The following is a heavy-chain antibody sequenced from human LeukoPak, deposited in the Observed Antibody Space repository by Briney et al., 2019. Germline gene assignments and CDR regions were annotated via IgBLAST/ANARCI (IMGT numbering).Heavy chain of an antibody. J-gene: IGHJ4*02. CDR1: GRTFSSYA. CDR2: IIPIFGTA. Sequence: ASVKVSCKASGRTFSSYAISWVRQAPGQGLEWRGGIIPIFGTANYAQKFQGRVTITADESTSTAYMELSSLRSEDTAVYYCARSGYSSGWYLDYWGQGTLVTVSS. V-gene: IGHV1-69*01. CDR3: ARSGYSSGWYLDY. D-gene: IGHD6-19*01.